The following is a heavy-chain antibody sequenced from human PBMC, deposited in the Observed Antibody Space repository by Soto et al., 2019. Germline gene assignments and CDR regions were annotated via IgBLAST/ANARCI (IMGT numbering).Heavy chain of an antibody. CDR2: IYHSGST. V-gene: IGHV4-4*02. J-gene: IGHJ4*02. CDR1: GGSISSSNW. CDR3: ARGEGYMVRGVITPYYFDY. Sequence: QVQLQESGPGLVKPSGTLSLTCAVSGGSISSSNWWSWVRQPPGKGLEWIGEIYHSGSTNYNPSLKSRVTISVDKSKNQFSLKLSSVTAADTAVYYCARGEGYMVRGVITPYYFDYWGQGTLVTVSS. D-gene: IGHD3-10*01.